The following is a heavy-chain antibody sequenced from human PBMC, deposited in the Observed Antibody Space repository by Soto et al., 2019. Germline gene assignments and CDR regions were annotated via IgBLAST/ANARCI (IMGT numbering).Heavy chain of an antibody. D-gene: IGHD4-17*01. CDR2: IWYDGSNK. V-gene: IGHV3-33*01. J-gene: IGHJ4*02. CDR1: GFTFSSYG. Sequence: GGSLRLSCAASGFTFSSYGMHWVRQAPGKGLEWVAVIWYDGSNKYYADSVKGRFTISRDNSKNTLYLQMNSLRAEDTAVYYCARGAYGGNFFPHYWGQGTLVTVSS. CDR3: ARGAYGGNFFPHY.